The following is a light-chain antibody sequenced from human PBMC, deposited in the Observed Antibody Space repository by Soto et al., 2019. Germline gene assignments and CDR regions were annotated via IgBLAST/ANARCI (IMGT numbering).Light chain of an antibody. V-gene: IGKV3-11*01. CDR1: QSVSSY. Sequence: EIVLTQSPATLSLSPGERATLSCRASQSVSSYLAWYQQKPGQAPRLLIYDASNRATGIPARFSGSGFGTDFTLTISSLEPEDFAVYYCQHRSSWPLTFGGGTKV. CDR2: DAS. CDR3: QHRSSWPLT. J-gene: IGKJ4*01.